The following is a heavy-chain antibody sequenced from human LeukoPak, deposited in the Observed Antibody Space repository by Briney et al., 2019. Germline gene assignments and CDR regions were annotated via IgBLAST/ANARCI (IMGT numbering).Heavy chain of an antibody. J-gene: IGHJ6*02. Sequence: SETLSLTCTVSGGSISSYYWSWIRQPAGKGLEWIGRIYTSGSTNYNPSLKSRVTMSVDTSKNQFSLKLSSVTAADTAVYYCARDARGSYCSGGGCYRNYYYYGMDVWGQGTTVTVSS. D-gene: IGHD2-15*01. CDR2: IYTSGST. CDR3: ARDARGSYCSGGGCYRNYYYYGMDV. V-gene: IGHV4-4*07. CDR1: GGSISSYY.